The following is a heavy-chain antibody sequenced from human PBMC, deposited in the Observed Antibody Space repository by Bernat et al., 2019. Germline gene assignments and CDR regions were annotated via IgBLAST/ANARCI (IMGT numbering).Heavy chain of an antibody. J-gene: IGHJ5*02. CDR3: ARSIVQYYGSGSYYTGFDP. D-gene: IGHD3-10*01. CDR2: IIPIFGIA. Sequence: QVQLVQSGAEVKKPGSSVKVSCKASGGTFSSYAISWVRQAPGQGLEWMGGIIPIFGIANYAQKFHGRVTLTADKSTSTAYMELSSLRSEDTAVYYCARSIVQYYGSGSYYTGFDPWGQGTLVTGSS. CDR1: GGTFSSYA. V-gene: IGHV1-69*17.